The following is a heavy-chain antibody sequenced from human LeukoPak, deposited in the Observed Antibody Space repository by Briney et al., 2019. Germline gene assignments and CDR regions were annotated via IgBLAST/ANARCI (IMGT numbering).Heavy chain of an antibody. D-gene: IGHD5-24*01. V-gene: IGHV4-34*01. CDR3: AGGDGYNHDY. CDR2: INHSGST. Sequence: PSETLSLTCAVYGGSFSGYYWSWIRQPPGKGLEWIGEINHSGSTNYNPSLKRRVTISVDTSKNQFSLKLSSVTAADTAVYYYAGGDGYNHDYWGQVTMVTVSS. J-gene: IGHJ3*01. CDR1: GGSFSGYY.